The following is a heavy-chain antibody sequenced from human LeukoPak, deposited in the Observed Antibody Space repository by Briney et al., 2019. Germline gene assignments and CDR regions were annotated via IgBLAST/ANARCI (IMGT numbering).Heavy chain of an antibody. D-gene: IGHD6-13*01. CDR3: ASLPGIAAAGTSPFDY. V-gene: IGHV1-69*04. CDR2: IIPILGIA. Sequence: SVKVSCKASGYTFTSYGISWVRQAPGQGLEWMGRIIPILGIANYAQKFQNRVTITADKSTSTAYMGLSSLRSEDTAVYYCASLPGIAAAGTSPFDYWGQGTLVTVSS. J-gene: IGHJ4*02. CDR1: GYTFTSYG.